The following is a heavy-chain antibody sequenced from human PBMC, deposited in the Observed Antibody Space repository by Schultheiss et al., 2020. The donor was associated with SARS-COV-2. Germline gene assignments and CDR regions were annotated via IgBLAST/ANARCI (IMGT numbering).Heavy chain of an antibody. CDR1: GFTFSSYV. CDR2: ISYDGSNK. J-gene: IGHJ6*02. D-gene: IGHD5-18*01. V-gene: IGHV3-30*01. CDR3: ARDQGIQLWLHYYYYGMDV. Sequence: GGSLRLSCAASGFTFSSYVMHWVRQAPGKGLEWVAVISYDGSNKYYADSVKGRFTISRDDSKNTLYLQMNSLRVEDTAVYYCARDQGIQLWLHYYYYGMDVWGQGTTVTVSS.